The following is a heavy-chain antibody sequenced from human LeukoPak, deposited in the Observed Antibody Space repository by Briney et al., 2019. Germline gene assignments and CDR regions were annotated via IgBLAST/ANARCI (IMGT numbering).Heavy chain of an antibody. CDR1: GGTFSSYA. D-gene: IGHD3-22*01. V-gene: IGHV1-69*13. J-gene: IGHJ6*02. CDR3: ASPYYYDSSGYDYYGMDV. CDR2: IVPIFGTA. Sequence: SVKVSCKASGGTFSSYAISWVRQAPGQGLEWMGGIVPIFGTANYAQKFQGRVTITADESTSTAYMELISLRSEDTAVYYCASPYYYDSSGYDYYGMDVWGQGTTVTVSS.